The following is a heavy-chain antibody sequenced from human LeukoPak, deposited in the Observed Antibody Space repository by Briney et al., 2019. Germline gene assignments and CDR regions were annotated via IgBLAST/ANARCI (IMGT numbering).Heavy chain of an antibody. CDR2: MNPNSGNT. V-gene: IGHV1-8*02. CDR1: GGTFSSYA. Sequence: GASVKVSCKASGGTFSSYAISWVRQAPGQGLEWMGWMNPNSGNTGYAQKFQGRVTMTRNTSISTAYMELSSLRSEDTAVYYCARGGLLISTYYHDSSGYSVGMDVWGQGTTVTVSS. CDR3: ARGGLLISTYYHDSSGYSVGMDV. J-gene: IGHJ6*02. D-gene: IGHD3-22*01.